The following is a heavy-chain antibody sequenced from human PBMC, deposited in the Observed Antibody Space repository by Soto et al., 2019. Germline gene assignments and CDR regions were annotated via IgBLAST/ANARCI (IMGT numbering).Heavy chain of an antibody. CDR3: AREGLKDDSSCYLGPNFDI. J-gene: IGHJ3*02. V-gene: IGHV4-31*03. CDR1: GGSISSGGYY. D-gene: IGHD3-22*01. CDR2: IYYSGST. Sequence: QVQLQESGPGLVKPSQTLSLTCTVSGGSISSGGYYWSWIRQHPGKGLEWIGYIYYSGSTYYTPSLKRRVTISVDTSKNQFSLKLSSVTAADTAVYYCAREGLKDDSSCYLGPNFDIWGQGTMVTVSS.